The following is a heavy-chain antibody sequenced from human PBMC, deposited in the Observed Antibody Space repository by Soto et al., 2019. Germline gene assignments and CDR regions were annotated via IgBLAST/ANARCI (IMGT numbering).Heavy chain of an antibody. CDR3: ARDKMGASYFDY. J-gene: IGHJ4*02. Sequence: SETLSLTCTVSGGSISSGGYYWSWIRQHPGKGLEWIGYIYYSGSTYYNPSLKSRVTISVDTSKNQFSLKLSSVTAADTAVYYCARDKMGASYFDYWGQGTLVTVSS. CDR1: GGSISSGGYY. D-gene: IGHD1-26*01. V-gene: IGHV4-31*03. CDR2: IYYSGST.